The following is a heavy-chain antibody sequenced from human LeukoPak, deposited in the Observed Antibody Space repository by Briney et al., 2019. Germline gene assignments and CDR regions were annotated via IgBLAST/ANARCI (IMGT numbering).Heavy chain of an antibody. CDR1: GGTFSSYA. D-gene: IGHD6-13*01. CDR3: AADSRTYDAFDI. CDR2: IIPIFGTA. V-gene: IGHV1-69*13. J-gene: IGHJ3*02. Sequence: SVKVSCKASGGTFSSYAISWVRQAPGQGLEWMGGIIPIFGTANYAQKFQGRVTIPPDESTSTAYMELSSLRSEDTAVYYCAADSRTYDAFDIWGQGTMVTVSS.